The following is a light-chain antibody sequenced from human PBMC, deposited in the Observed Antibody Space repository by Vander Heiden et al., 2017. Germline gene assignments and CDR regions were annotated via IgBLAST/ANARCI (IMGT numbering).Light chain of an antibody. Sequence: SYVLTQPPSVSVAPGQTARITCGGNNSGSKSVHWYQRKPGQAPVLVVYEDSDRPSGIPERFSGSNSGNTATLTISRVEAGNEADYYCQVWDSSSDHPEFGGGTKLTVL. J-gene: IGLJ3*02. CDR3: QVWDSSSDHPE. V-gene: IGLV3-21*02. CDR1: NSGSKS. CDR2: EDS.